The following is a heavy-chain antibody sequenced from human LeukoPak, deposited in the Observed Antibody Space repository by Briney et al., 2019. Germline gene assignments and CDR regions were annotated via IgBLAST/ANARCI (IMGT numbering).Heavy chain of an antibody. CDR1: GFTFSDYY. J-gene: IGHJ3*02. CDR3: ASLPVSYYYDSSGYYPI. CDR2: ISSSGSTI. Sequence: GGSLRLSCAASGFTFSDYYMSWIRQAPGKGLEWVSYISSSGSTIYYADSVKGRSTISRDNAKNSLYLQMNSLRAEDTAVYYCASLPVSYYYDSSGYYPIWGQGTMVTVSS. V-gene: IGHV3-11*01. D-gene: IGHD3-22*01.